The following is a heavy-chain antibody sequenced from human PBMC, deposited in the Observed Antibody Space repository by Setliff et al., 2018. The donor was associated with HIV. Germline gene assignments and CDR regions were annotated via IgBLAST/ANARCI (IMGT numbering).Heavy chain of an antibody. CDR1: GGFISNHY. V-gene: IGHV4-59*11. D-gene: IGHD1-26*01. CDR2: THYSGSS. Sequence: PSETLSLTCTISGGFISNHYWNWIRQPPGKGLEWIGSTHYSGSSYYSPSLKSRVTISLDTSKNTVYLQMDALRAEDTAVYYCARALYGSDSLLDSWGQGTLVTVSS. CDR3: ARALYGSDSLLDS. J-gene: IGHJ4*02.